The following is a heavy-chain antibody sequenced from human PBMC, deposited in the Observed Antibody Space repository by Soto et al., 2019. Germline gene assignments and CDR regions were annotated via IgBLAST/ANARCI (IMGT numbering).Heavy chain of an antibody. J-gene: IGHJ4*02. Sequence: QLLESGGDLVQPGVALRLSCAASGFTFSNYAMCCVRQAQGKGLEWVSTVSDSGSTTYYADAVKGRFTISRDNSKNTMYLQMNSLRAEDTAVYFCAKGSGYSYEKYYFDYWGQGTLVTVSS. D-gene: IGHD5-18*01. V-gene: IGHV3-23*01. CDR3: AKGSGYSYEKYYFDY. CDR2: VSDSGSTT. CDR1: GFTFSNYA.